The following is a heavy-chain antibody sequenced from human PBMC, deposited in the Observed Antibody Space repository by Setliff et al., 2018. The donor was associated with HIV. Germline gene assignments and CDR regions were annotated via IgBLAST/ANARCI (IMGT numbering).Heavy chain of an antibody. J-gene: IGHJ4*02. CDR1: GFTFSSYA. CDR3: ARDLRRDYYDSSGPDY. CDR2: ISYDGSNK. D-gene: IGHD3-22*01. V-gene: IGHV3-30*04. Sequence: PGGSLRLSCVASGFTFSSYAMHWVRQAPGKGLEWVAVISYDGSNKYYADSVKGRFTISRDNSKNTLYLQMNSLRAEDTAVYYCARDLRRDYYDSSGPDYWGQGTLVTVSS.